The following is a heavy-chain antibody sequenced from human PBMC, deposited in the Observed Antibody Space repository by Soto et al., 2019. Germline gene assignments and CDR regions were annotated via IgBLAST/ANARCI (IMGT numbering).Heavy chain of an antibody. CDR1: GYTFTSYY. V-gene: IGHV1-46*01. Sequence: ASVKVSCKASGYTFTSYYMHWVRQAPGQGLEWMGIINPSGGNTRYAQKFQGRVTMTRDTSTSTVYMELSSVTPDDTAVYFCARDLHGTYYYDSWGQGTLVTVSS. CDR2: INPSGGNT. J-gene: IGHJ4*02. D-gene: IGHD1-1*01. CDR3: ARDLHGTYYYDS.